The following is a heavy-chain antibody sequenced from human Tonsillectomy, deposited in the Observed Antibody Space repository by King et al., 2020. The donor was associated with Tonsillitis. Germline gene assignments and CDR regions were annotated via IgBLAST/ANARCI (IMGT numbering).Heavy chain of an antibody. V-gene: IGHV3-23*03. CDR1: GFTFSSYA. Sequence: VQLVESGGGLVQPGGSLRLSCAASGFTFSSYAMSWVRQAPGKGLEWVSVIYSGSSSTYYADSVKGRFTISRDNSKNTLYLQMNSLRAEDTAVYYCAKMGGDILTAYSTFDYWGQGTLVTVSS. CDR3: AKMGGDILTAYSTFDY. D-gene: IGHD3-9*01. J-gene: IGHJ4*02. CDR2: IYSGSSST.